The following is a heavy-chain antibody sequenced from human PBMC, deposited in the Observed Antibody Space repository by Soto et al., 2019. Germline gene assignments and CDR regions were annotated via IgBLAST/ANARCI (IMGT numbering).Heavy chain of an antibody. CDR3: ARGFHGCSGYELGY. CDR2: INPNSGGT. V-gene: IGHV1-2*04. Sequence: ASVKVSCKASGYTFTGYYMHWVRQAPGQGLEWMGWINPNSGGTNYAQKFQGWVTMTRDTSISTAYMELSRLRSDDTAVYYRARGFHGCSGYELGYWGQGTLVTVSS. J-gene: IGHJ4*02. D-gene: IGHD5-12*01. CDR1: GYTFTGYY.